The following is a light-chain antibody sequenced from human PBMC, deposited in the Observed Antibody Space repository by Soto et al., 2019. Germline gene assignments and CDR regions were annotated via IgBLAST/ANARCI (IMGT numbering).Light chain of an antibody. J-gene: IGKJ4*01. Sequence: EIVLMQSPGTLSLSPGERATLSCRASQSVSSSYLAWYQQKPGQAPRLLIYGASSRATGIPDRFSGSGSGTAFTLTISRLEPEDFAVYYCQQYGSSPLTFGGGTKVDIK. V-gene: IGKV3-20*01. CDR1: QSVSSSY. CDR3: QQYGSSPLT. CDR2: GAS.